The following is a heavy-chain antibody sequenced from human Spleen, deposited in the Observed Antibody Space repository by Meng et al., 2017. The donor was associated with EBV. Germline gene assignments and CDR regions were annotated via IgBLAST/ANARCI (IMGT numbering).Heavy chain of an antibody. CDR2: VHYTGST. D-gene: IGHD6-19*01. CDR3: ARPFPSWQSPRLDPFGA. V-gene: IGHV4-39*01. CDR1: GDSICIFEC. J-gene: IGHJ5*02. Sequence: LRESAPGQVKPSGTRALTCTGTGDSICIFECGCWIRQPTGRGLEWIGSVHYTGSTYYSRSLKSRVTVSVDTSKNQFSLRLTSVTAADTAVYYCARPFPSWQSPRLDPFGAWGQGTLVTVSS.